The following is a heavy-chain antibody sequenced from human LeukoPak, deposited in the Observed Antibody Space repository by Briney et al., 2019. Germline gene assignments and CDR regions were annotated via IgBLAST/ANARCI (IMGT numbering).Heavy chain of an antibody. J-gene: IGHJ4*02. Sequence: GGTLRLSCAASGFTFTTYDMSWVRQAPGKGLEWVSAIIGSGGSTYYADSVKGRFTISRDNSKNTLYLQMISLRAEDTAVYYCAKGTYYYDSSGYYGGYYFDYWGQGTLVTVSS. CDR3: AKGTYYYDSSGYYGGYYFDY. D-gene: IGHD3-22*01. CDR1: GFTFTTYD. V-gene: IGHV3-23*01. CDR2: IIGSGGST.